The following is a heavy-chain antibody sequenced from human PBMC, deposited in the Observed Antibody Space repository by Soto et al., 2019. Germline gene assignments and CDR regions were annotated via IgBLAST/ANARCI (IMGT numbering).Heavy chain of an antibody. J-gene: IGHJ4*02. CDR3: AKARHSTSWYGLEADL. V-gene: IGHV3-30*09. CDR2: ISYGGDNK. D-gene: IGHD6-13*01. Sequence: QVQLVESGGGVVQPGRSLRLSCAASGFSFSISPMHWVRQAPGKGPEWVALISYGGDNKYYADSVRGRFAISRDNLKNTLDLQMNSLNPEDTAVYHCAKARHSTSWYGLEADLWGQGTLVTVSS. CDR1: GFSFSISP.